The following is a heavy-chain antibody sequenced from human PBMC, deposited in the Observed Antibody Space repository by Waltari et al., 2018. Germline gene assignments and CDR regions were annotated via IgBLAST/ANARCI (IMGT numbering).Heavy chain of an antibody. CDR3: ARRASDDFSSYGMDV. D-gene: IGHD3-3*01. Sequence: QVQLVQSGAEATKPGASVKVSCKASGSTFTGYYTHWVRQAPGQGLELMGWINPNRGGTNYAQKIQGRVTMTRDTSISTAYVELGRLRSYDTAGYDCARRASDDFSSYGMDVWGRGTTVTVSS. CDR1: GSTFTGYY. CDR2: INPNRGGT. J-gene: IGHJ6*02. V-gene: IGHV1-2*02.